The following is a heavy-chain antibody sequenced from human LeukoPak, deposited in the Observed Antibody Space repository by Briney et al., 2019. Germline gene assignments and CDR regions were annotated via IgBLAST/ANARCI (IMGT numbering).Heavy chain of an antibody. D-gene: IGHD6-6*01. Sequence: GSLRLSCAASGFTFSSYWMSWVRQAPGKGLEWVANIKQDGSEKYYADSVKGRFTVSRDNAKNTLYLQVNNLRAEDTAVYYCARGPNSNWSGLDFWGQGTLLTVSS. V-gene: IGHV3-7*01. J-gene: IGHJ4*02. CDR3: ARGPNSNWSGLDF. CDR1: GFTFSSYW. CDR2: IKQDGSEK.